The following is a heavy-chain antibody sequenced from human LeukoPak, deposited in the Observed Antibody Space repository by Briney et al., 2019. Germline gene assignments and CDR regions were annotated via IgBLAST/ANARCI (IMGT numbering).Heavy chain of an antibody. D-gene: IGHD3-22*01. CDR3: ARGRTYDSSGYYYQYFDY. J-gene: IGHJ4*02. Sequence: ASVKVSCKASGYTFTSYYMHWVRQAPGQGLEWMGIINPSGGSTSYAQKFQGRATMTRDMSTSTVYMELSSLRSEDTAVYYCARGRTYDSSGYYYQYFDYWGQGTLVTVSS. V-gene: IGHV1-46*01. CDR2: INPSGGST. CDR1: GYTFTSYY.